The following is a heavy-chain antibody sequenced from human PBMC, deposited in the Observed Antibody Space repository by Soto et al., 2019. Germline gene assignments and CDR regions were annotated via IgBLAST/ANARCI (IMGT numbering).Heavy chain of an antibody. CDR2: IDPSDSYT. V-gene: IGHV5-10-1*01. D-gene: IGHD6-6*01. J-gene: IGHJ6*02. CDR3: ASPISSIAARPHYYYGMDV. CDR1: GYSFTSYW. Sequence: PGESLKISCKGSGYSFTSYWISWVRQMPGKGLEWMGRIDPSDSYTNYSPSFQGHVTISADKSISTAYLQWSSLKASDTAMYYCASPISSIAARPHYYYGMDVWGQGTTVTVSS.